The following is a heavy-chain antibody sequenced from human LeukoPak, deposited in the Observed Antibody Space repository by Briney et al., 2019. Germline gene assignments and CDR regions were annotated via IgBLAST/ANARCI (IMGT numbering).Heavy chain of an antibody. D-gene: IGHD4-11*01. J-gene: IGHJ3*01. Sequence: ASVKVSCKASGYTFTGYSLHWVRQAPAQGLEWMGWMNPKSGDTNYAQKFQGRVTMTRDTSISTAYMELSRLRADDTAVYYCALYQSSYNNYKGAFDFWGQGTMVTISS. CDR3: ALYQSSYNNYKGAFDF. V-gene: IGHV1-2*02. CDR1: GYTFTGYS. CDR2: MNPKSGDT.